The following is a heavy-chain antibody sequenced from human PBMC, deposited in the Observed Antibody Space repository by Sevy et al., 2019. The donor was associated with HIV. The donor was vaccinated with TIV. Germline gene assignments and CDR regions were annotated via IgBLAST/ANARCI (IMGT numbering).Heavy chain of an antibody. CDR1: GGSVSSGSYY. J-gene: IGHJ6*02. CDR3: ARTLMAAAGREIVPGV. V-gene: IGHV4-61*01. D-gene: IGHD6-13*01. CDR2: IYYSGST. Sequence: SETLSLTCTVSGGSVSSGSYYWSWIRQPPGKGLEWIGYIYYSGSTNYNPSLKSRVTISVDTSKNQFSLKLSSVTAADMAVYYCARTLMAAAGREIVPGVWGQGTTVTVSS.